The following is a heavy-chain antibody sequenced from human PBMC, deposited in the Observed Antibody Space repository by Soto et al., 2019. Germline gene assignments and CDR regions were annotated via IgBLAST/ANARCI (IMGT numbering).Heavy chain of an antibody. CDR2: INHSGSA. J-gene: IGHJ6*02. D-gene: IGHD6-19*01. CDR1: GASLSGVY. CDR3: ARAFKGIIENTGWPKPYYYGLDV. Sequence: QVQLQQWGAGLLKPSETLSLTCGVSGASLSGVYWTWIRQTPGRGLEWIGEINHSGSASYNPALGARVTSSVATSKKQFSLSLTSVTAADTGRYYCARAFKGIIENTGWPKPYYYGLDVWAQGTAVIVSS. V-gene: IGHV4-34*01.